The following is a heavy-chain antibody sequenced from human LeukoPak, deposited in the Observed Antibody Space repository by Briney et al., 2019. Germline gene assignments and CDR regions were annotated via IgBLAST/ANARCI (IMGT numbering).Heavy chain of an antibody. CDR1: GGSISNGPYY. V-gene: IGHV4-39*01. CDR2: MYYSGDT. Sequence: SETLSLTCTVTGGSISNGPYYWGWIRQPPGKGLEWIGSMYYSGDTYYKPSLQSRVTISGDPSKNQFSLKLSSVTAADTAVYYCARLRATLTVVVTLFDYWGQGTLVTVSS. D-gene: IGHD3-22*01. CDR3: ARLRATLTVVVTLFDY. J-gene: IGHJ4*02.